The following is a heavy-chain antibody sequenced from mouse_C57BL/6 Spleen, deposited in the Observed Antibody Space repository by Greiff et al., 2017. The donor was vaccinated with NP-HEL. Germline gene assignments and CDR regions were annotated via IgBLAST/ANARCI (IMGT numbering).Heavy chain of an antibody. CDR2: INPSTGGT. J-gene: IGHJ2*01. CDR1: GYSFTGYY. D-gene: IGHD4-1*01. V-gene: IGHV1-42*01. Sequence: VQLQQSGPELVKPGASVKISCKASGYSFTGYYMNWVKQSPEKSLEWIGEINPSTGGTTYNQKFKAKATLTVDKSSSTAYMQLKSLTSEDSAVYYCARIRNWVLDYWGQGTTLTVSS. CDR3: ARIRNWVLDY.